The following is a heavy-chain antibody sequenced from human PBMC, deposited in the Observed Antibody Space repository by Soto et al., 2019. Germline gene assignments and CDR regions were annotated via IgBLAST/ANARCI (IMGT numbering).Heavy chain of an antibody. J-gene: IGHJ4*02. Sequence: EVQLVESGGGLVQPGGSLRLSCAASGFTFSSYSMNWARQAPGKGLEWVSYISSSSSTIYYADSVKGRFTISRDNAKNSLYLQMNSLRDEDTAGYYCARVVLPGTYYYDSSGYTERDYWGQGTLVTVSS. V-gene: IGHV3-48*02. CDR2: ISSSSSTI. CDR3: ARVVLPGTYYYDSSGYTERDY. D-gene: IGHD3-22*01. CDR1: GFTFSSYS.